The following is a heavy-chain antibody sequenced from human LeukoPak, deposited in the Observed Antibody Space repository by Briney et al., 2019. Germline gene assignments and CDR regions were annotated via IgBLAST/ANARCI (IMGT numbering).Heavy chain of an antibody. V-gene: IGHV3-7*01. J-gene: IGHJ4*02. Sequence: GGSLRLSCAASGFTFSSYWMIWVRQAPGRGLEWVANIKQDGSEKYYVDSVKGRFTISRDNAETSLYLQMNSLGAEDTAVYYCARAYSSTWIYYFDYWGQGTLVTVSS. CDR1: GFTFSSYW. CDR2: IKQDGSEK. CDR3: ARAYSSTWIYYFDY. D-gene: IGHD6-13*01.